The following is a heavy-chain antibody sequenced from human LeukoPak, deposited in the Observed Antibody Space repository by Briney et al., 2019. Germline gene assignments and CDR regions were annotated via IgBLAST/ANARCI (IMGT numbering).Heavy chain of an antibody. CDR3: ASVTDPRYNYFDP. D-gene: IGHD2-21*02. V-gene: IGHV4-4*07. CDR2: IYASGSI. CDR1: GGSISSYY. Sequence: SETLSLTCTVSGGSISSYYWSWIRQPAGKGLEWIGRIYASGSINYNRSLKSRVTISVDTSKNQLSLKLTSVTAADTAVYYCASVTDPRYNYFDPWGQGTLVTVSS. J-gene: IGHJ5*02.